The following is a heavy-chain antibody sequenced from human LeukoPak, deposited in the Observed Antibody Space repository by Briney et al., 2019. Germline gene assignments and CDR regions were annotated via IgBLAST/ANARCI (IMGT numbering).Heavy chain of an antibody. J-gene: IGHJ4*02. D-gene: IGHD3-3*01. CDR1: GFTFGSYA. CDR2: ISGSGGST. CDR3: AKSALRFLEWLDTYYFDY. V-gene: IGHV3-23*01. Sequence: GGSLRLSCAASGFTFGSYAMSWVRQAPGKGLEWVSAISGSGGSTYYADSVKGRFTISRDNSKNTLYPQMNSLRAEDTAVYYCAKSALRFLEWLDTYYFDYWGQGTLVTVSS.